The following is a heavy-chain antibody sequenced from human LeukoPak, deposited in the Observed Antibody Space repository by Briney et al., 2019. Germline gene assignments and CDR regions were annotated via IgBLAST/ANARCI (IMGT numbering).Heavy chain of an antibody. CDR2: ISGTGGAT. CDR1: GFSFWNYA. CDR3: VKDPRDTYGTNWFVS. Sequence: GGSLRLSCVASGFSFWNYAMSWVRQAPGKGLQWVSQISGTGGATWYAGFARDRFTISRDNSKKTLYLQMSGLRVEDTAMYYCVKDPRDTYGTNWFVSWGQGTLLIVSP. V-gene: IGHV3-23*01. J-gene: IGHJ5*01. D-gene: IGHD2-21*01.